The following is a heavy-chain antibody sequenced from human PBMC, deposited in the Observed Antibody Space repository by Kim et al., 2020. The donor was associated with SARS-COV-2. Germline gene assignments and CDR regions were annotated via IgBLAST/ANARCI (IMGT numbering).Heavy chain of an antibody. CDR2: INHSGST. Sequence: SETLSLTCAVYGGSFSGYYWSWIRQPPGKGLEWIGEINHSGSTNYNPSLKSRVTISVDTSKNQFSLKLSSVTAADTAVYYCARGSLIVGATGGRPLYRVWGQGTLVTVSS. J-gene: IGHJ4*02. D-gene: IGHD1-26*01. V-gene: IGHV4-34*01. CDR3: ARGSLIVGATGGRPLYRV. CDR1: GGSFSGYY.